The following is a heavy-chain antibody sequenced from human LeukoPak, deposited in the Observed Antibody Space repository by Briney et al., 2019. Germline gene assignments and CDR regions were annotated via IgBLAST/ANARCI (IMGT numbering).Heavy chain of an antibody. Sequence: GGSLRLSCAASGFTFSEYSMNWVRQAPGKGLEGISYIGIDSGNTNYADSVKGRFTISGDKAKKSLYLQMNSLRVEDTAVYYCARDYKYAFDNWGQGTLVTVSS. D-gene: IGHD5-24*01. CDR3: ARDYKYAFDN. V-gene: IGHV3-48*01. CDR2: IGIDSGNT. J-gene: IGHJ4*02. CDR1: GFTFSEYS.